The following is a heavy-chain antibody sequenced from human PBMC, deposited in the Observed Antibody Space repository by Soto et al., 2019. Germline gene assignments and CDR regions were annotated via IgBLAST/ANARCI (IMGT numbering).Heavy chain of an antibody. CDR3: ARGAFPTWGTFTLDF. CDR1: GFTFTSYW. V-gene: IGHV3-7*04. D-gene: IGHD3-16*01. CDR2: IKQDGGEK. Sequence: EVQLVESGGGLVQPGGSLRLSCAASGFTFTSYWMTWVRQAPGKGLEWVANIKQDGGEKYYVGSVKGRFTISRDNAENSLYLQLDSLRAEDAAVYYCARGAFPTWGTFTLDFWGQGTLVTVS. J-gene: IGHJ4*02.